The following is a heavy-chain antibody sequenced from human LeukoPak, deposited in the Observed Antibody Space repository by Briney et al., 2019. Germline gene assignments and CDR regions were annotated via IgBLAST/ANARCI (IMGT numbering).Heavy chain of an antibody. J-gene: IGHJ6*02. D-gene: IGHD2-21*01. CDR2: IKQDGSEK. CDR1: GFTFSRYW. Sequence: GGSLRLSCVGSGFTFSRYWLNWVRQAPGKGLEWVANIKQDGSEKDYVDSVKGRFTISRDNAKNSLYLQMNSLRAEDTAVYYCARYCGGDCYGMDVWGQGTTVTISS. V-gene: IGHV3-7*01. CDR3: ARYCGGDCYGMDV.